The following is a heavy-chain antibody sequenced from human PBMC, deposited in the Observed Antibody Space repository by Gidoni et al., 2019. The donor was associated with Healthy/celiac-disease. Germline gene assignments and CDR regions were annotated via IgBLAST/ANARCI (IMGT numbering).Heavy chain of an antibody. CDR1: GYTFTSYA. J-gene: IGHJ6*02. D-gene: IGHD6-13*01. V-gene: IGHV1-18*01. CDR3: ARDMTYSSRGYSVHDYYYYGMDV. Sequence: QVQLVQSGAAVTKPWASVKVSCQASGYTFTSYAIRCVRQAPGQGLEWMGWISAYNGNTNYAQKLQGRVTMTTDTFTSTAYMERRSLRSEDTAVDYCARDMTYSSRGYSVHDYYYYGMDVWGQGTTVTVSS. CDR2: ISAYNGNT.